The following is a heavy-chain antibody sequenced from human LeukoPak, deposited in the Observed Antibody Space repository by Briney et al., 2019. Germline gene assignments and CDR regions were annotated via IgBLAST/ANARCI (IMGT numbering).Heavy chain of an antibody. CDR1: GFTFSSYG. V-gene: IGHV3-30*03. J-gene: IGHJ4*02. Sequence: PGGSLRLSCAASGFTFSSYGMHWVRQAPGKGLEWVAVISRDGSNKYYADSVKGRFTISRDNSKNTLYLQMNSLRAEDTAVYYCARDNYYDSSGFDYWGQGTLVTVSS. CDR3: ARDNYYDSSGFDY. D-gene: IGHD3-22*01. CDR2: ISRDGSNK.